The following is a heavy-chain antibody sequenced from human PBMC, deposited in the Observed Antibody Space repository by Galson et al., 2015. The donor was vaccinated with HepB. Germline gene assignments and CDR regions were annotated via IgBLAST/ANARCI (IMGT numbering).Heavy chain of an antibody. CDR1: GFTFSSYW. CDR3: ARVGDLGYCSGGSCPVDY. Sequence: SLRLSCAASGFTFSSYWMHWVRQAPGKGLVWVSRINSDGSSTSYADSVKGRFTISRDNAKNTLYLQMNSLRAEDTVVYYCARVGDLGYCSGGSCPVDYWGQGTLVTVSS. J-gene: IGHJ4*02. V-gene: IGHV3-74*01. D-gene: IGHD2-15*01. CDR2: INSDGSST.